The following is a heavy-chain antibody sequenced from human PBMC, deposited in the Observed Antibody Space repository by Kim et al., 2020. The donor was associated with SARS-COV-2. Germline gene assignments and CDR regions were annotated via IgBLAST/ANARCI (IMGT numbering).Heavy chain of an antibody. D-gene: IGHD6-6*01. Sequence: FQGRVTITAEKSTSTAYMELSSLRSEDTAVYYCARDLVAARGYYYYGMDVWGQGTTVTVSS. V-gene: IGHV1-69*04. CDR3: ARDLVAARGYYYYGMDV. J-gene: IGHJ6*02.